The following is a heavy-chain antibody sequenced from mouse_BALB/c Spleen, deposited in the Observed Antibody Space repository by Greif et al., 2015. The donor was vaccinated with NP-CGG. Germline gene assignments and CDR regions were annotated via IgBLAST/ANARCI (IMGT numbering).Heavy chain of an antibody. D-gene: IGHD1-1*02. CDR1: GFTFSDYY. Sequence: EVMLVESGGGLVKPGGSLKLSCAASGFTFSDYYMYWVRQTPEKRLEWVATISDGGSYTYYPDSVKGRFTISRDNARNNLYLQMGSLKSEDTAMYYCARDGNYWGQGTTLTVSS. CDR2: ISDGGSYT. V-gene: IGHV5-4*02. J-gene: IGHJ2*01. CDR3: ARDGNY.